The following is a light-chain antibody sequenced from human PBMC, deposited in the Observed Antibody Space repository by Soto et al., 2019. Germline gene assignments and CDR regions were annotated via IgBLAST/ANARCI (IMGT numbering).Light chain of an antibody. V-gene: IGLV2-14*01. CDR3: SSYTSSITFYV. Sequence: QSVLTQPASVSGSPGQSVTISCTGTSSDVGGYNYVSWYQQHPGKAPKLMIYDVSNRPSGVSNRFSGSKSGNTASLTISGLQAEDEADYYCSSYTSSITFYVCGTGTKVTVL. CDR2: DVS. CDR1: SSDVGGYNY. J-gene: IGLJ1*01.